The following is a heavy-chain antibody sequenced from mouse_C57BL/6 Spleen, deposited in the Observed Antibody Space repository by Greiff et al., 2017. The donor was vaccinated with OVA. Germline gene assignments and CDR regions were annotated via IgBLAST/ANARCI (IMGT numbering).Heavy chain of an antibody. Sequence: QVTLKESGPGILQPSQTLSLTCSFSGFSLSNFGMGVGWIRQPSGKGLEWLAHIWWDDDKYYNPALKSRLTISKDTTKNQVFLKIANVDTADTATYYCARIWDYGSNYFDYWGQGTTLTVSS. CDR2: IWWDDDK. CDR3: ARIWDYGSNYFDY. J-gene: IGHJ2*01. CDR1: GFSLSNFGMG. V-gene: IGHV8-8*01. D-gene: IGHD1-1*01.